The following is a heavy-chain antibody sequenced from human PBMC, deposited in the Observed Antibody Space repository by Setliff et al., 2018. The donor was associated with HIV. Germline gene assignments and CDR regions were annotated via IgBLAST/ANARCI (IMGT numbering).Heavy chain of an antibody. CDR1: GGSISSGSDY. CDR2: IHVSGTT. V-gene: IGHV4-61*09. CDR3: ARDVMEWFGNYFDN. Sequence: TSETLSLTCTVSGGSISSGSDYWSWIRQPAGKGLEWIGQIHVSGTTNYNPSLKSRVTISIDTSKHQFSLQLTSVTAADTAVYICARDVMEWFGNYFDNWGQGALVTVSS. J-gene: IGHJ4*02. D-gene: IGHD3-3*01.